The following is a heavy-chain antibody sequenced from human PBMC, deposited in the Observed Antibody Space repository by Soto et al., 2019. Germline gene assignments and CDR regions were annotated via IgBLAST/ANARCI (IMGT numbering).Heavy chain of an antibody. CDR3: ARESHDIWTGPPWVWYFDL. CDR2: INDRGSI. J-gene: IGHJ2*01. V-gene: IGHV4-34*01. Sequence: QVQLQQWGAGPLRPWETLSLTCGVSGGSFSGYYWAWIRQSPGKGLEWIGEINDRGSINYNPSLKSRVSISVDTSKTHYSLNPRSVTAADTALDDCARESHDIWTGPPWVWYFDLWGRGTLVTVSS. CDR1: GGSFSGYY. D-gene: IGHD3-9*01.